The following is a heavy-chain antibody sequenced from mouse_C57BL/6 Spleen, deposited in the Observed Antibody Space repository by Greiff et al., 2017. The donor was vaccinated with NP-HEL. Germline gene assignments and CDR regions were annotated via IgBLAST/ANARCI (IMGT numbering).Heavy chain of an antibody. D-gene: IGHD2-4*01. CDR2: IEPETGGT. V-gene: IGHV1-15*01. CDR1: GYTFTDYE. J-gene: IGHJ2*01. Sequence: QVQLQQSGAELVRPGASVTLSCKASGYTFTDYEIHWVKQTPVHGLEWIGAIEPETGGTAYNQKFKGKAILTADKSSSTAYMELRSLTSEDSAVYYCTRFSIYYDYDGDYWGQGTTLTVSS. CDR3: TRFSIYYDYDGDY.